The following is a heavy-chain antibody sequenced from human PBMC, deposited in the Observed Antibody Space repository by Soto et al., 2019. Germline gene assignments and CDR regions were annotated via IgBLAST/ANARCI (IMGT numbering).Heavy chain of an antibody. V-gene: IGHV1-2*04. J-gene: IGHJ3*02. CDR2: INPNSGGT. CDR3: ARGPPRGASDAFDI. Sequence: ASVKVSCKASGYTFTGYYMHWVRQAPGQGLEWMGWINPNSGGTNYAQKFQGWVTMTRDTSISTAYMELSRLRSDDTAVYYCARGPPRGASDAFDIWGQGTMVTVSS. D-gene: IGHD1-26*01. CDR1: GYTFTGYY.